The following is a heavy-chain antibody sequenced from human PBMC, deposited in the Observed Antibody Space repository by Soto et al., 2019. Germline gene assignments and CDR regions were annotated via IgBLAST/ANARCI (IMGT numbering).Heavy chain of an antibody. CDR2: IRGGGGST. CDR1: GFTFSSYA. D-gene: IGHD3-10*01. Sequence: EVQLLESGGGLVQPGGALRLSCAASGFTFSSYAMSWVRQAPGKGLEWVSAIRGGGGSTYYADSEKGRFTISRDNAKNTLYLQMNSLRAEATAVYYCAKAGGFGGYWYFDLWGRGTLVTVSS. CDR3: AKAGGFGGYWYFDL. V-gene: IGHV3-23*01. J-gene: IGHJ2*01.